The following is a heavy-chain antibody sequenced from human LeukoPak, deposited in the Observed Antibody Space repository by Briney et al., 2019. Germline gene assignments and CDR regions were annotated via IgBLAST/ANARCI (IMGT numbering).Heavy chain of an antibody. V-gene: IGHV5-51*01. CDR2: IYPGDSDT. CDR3: AREGNPRYCSGGSCYNVDY. CDR1: GYSFTSYW. Sequence: GESLKISCKGSGYSFTSYWIGWVRQMPGKGLEWMGIIYPGDSDTRYSPSFQGQVTISADKSISTAYLQWSSLKASDTAMYYCAREGNPRYCSGGSCYNVDYWGQGTLVTVSS. J-gene: IGHJ4*02. D-gene: IGHD2-15*01.